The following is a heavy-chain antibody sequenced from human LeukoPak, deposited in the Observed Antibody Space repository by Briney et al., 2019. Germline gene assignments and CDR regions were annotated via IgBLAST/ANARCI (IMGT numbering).Heavy chain of an antibody. CDR1: GFTFSSYS. D-gene: IGHD3-3*01. Sequence: GGSLRLSCAASGFTFSSYSMNWVRQAPGKGLEWVSSISSSSSYIYYADSVKGRFTISRDNAKNSLYLQMNSLRAEGTAVYYCAREGTIFGVVTFDYWGQGTLVTVSS. V-gene: IGHV3-21*01. J-gene: IGHJ4*02. CDR3: AREGTIFGVVTFDY. CDR2: ISSSSSYI.